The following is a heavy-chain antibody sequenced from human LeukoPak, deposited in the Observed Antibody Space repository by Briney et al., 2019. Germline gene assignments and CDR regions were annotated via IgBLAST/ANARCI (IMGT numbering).Heavy chain of an antibody. CDR1: GGSISTYY. CDR2: IYYSGST. CDR3: ARVLYSDFWSGPYYFDY. V-gene: IGHV4-59*01. J-gene: IGHJ4*02. D-gene: IGHD3-3*01. Sequence: SETLSLTCTVSGGSISTYYWSWIRQPLGKGLEWIGYIYYSGSTNYNPSRKSRVTISVDTSKNQFSLKLSSVTAADTAVYYCARVLYSDFWSGPYYFDYWGQGTLVTVSS.